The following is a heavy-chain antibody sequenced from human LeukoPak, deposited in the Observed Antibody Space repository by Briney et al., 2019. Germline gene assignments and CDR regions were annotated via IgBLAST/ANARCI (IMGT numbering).Heavy chain of an antibody. CDR2: IYYSGST. CDR1: GFTFSSYS. CDR3: ASGGGSSYYYYYYMDV. Sequence: GSLRLSCAASGFTFSSYSMNWVRQAPGTGLEWIGYIYYSGSTNYNPSLKSRVTISVDTSKNQFSLKLSSVTAADTAVYYCASGGGSSYYYYYYMDVWGKGTTVTVSS. V-gene: IGHV4-59*01. J-gene: IGHJ6*03. D-gene: IGHD6-6*01.